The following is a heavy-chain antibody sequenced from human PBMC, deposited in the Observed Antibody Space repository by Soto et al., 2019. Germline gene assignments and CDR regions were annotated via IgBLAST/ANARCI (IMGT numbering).Heavy chain of an antibody. Sequence: PSETLSLTCTVSGGSISSSSYYWGWIRQPPGKGLEWIGSIYYSGSTYYNPSLKSRVTISVDTSKNQSSLKLSSVTAADTAVYYCARHLWHRIGTHYPTLFDYWGQGTLVTVSS. D-gene: IGHD1-1*01. CDR3: ARHLWHRIGTHYPTLFDY. CDR2: IYYSGST. J-gene: IGHJ4*02. V-gene: IGHV4-39*01. CDR1: GGSISSSSYY.